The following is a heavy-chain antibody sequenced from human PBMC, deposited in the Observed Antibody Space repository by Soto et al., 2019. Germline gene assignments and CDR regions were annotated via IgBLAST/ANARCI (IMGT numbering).Heavy chain of an antibody. J-gene: IGHJ4*02. CDR1: GFTFSTFD. CDR2: IRGTDGST. V-gene: IGHV3-23*01. D-gene: IGHD6-19*01. Sequence: PGGSLRLSCAASGFTFSTFDMTWVRQAPGKGLEWVSIIRGTDGSTYYADSMKGRFTISKDNSKNTQYLQMNSLRPEDTALYFCVKGGWLDYWGQGTLVTVSS. CDR3: VKGGWLDY.